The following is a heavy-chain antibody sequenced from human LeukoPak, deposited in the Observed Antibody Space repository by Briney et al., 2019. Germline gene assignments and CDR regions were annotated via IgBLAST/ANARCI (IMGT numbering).Heavy chain of an antibody. CDR2: ISYDGTNK. V-gene: IGHV3-30-3*01. D-gene: IGHD6-13*01. Sequence: GGSLRLSCAASGFTFSNFAMHWVRQAPGKGLEWVAVISYDGTNKYYTDSVKGRFTISRDNSKNTVYLQMNSLRAEDTAVYYCGFYRSSWFDYWGQGTLVTVPS. CDR1: GFTFSNFA. J-gene: IGHJ4*02. CDR3: GFYRSSWFDY.